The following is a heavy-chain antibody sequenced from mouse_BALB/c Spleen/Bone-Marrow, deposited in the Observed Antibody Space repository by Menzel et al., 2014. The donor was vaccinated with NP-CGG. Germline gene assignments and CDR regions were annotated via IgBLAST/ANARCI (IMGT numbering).Heavy chain of an antibody. Sequence: GSELVRPGASVKLSCKASGYTFTSYWMHWVKQRPGQGLEWIGNIYPGSGSTNYDEKFKSKATLTVDTSSSTAYMQLSSLTSEGSAVYYCTPRLRYWGQGTTLTVSS. CDR1: GYTFTSYW. J-gene: IGHJ2*01. CDR2: IYPGSGST. V-gene: IGHV1S22*01. CDR3: TPRLRY. D-gene: IGHD1-2*01.